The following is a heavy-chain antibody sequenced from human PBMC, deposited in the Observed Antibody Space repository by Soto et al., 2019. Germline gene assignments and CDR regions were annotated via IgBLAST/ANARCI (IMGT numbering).Heavy chain of an antibody. CDR2: TRNKANRYTT. CDR1: GFTLSDHY. CDR3: ASEVGVGPQSGY. V-gene: IGHV3-72*01. J-gene: IGHJ4*02. Sequence: EVQLVESGGGLVQPGGSLRLSCAASGFTLSDHYMDWVRQAPGKGLEWVGRTRNKANRYTTEYATSVKGRLSISRDDSKNSLYLQMNSLKTEDTAVYYCASEVGVGPQSGYWGQGTLGTVSA. D-gene: IGHD2-15*01.